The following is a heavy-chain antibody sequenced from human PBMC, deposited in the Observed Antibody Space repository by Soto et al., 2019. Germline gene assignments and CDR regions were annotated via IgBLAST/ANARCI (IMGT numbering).Heavy chain of an antibody. J-gene: IGHJ6*02. CDR3: AREGAAPYYYYGMDV. D-gene: IGHD6-6*01. CDR1: GGSISSGGYF. CDR2: IYYSGST. Sequence: QVQLQESGPGLVKPSQTLSLTCTVSGGSISSGGYFWSWIGQHPGKGLEWIGFIYYSGSTYYNPSLKSRVTISVDTSKNQFSLKLSSVTAADTAVYYCAREGAAPYYYYGMDVWGQGTTVTVSS. V-gene: IGHV4-31*03.